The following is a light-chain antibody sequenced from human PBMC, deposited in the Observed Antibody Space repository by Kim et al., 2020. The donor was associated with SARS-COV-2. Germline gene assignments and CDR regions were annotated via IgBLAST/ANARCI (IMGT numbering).Light chain of an antibody. J-gene: IGKJ4*01. CDR1: QTISRD. V-gene: IGKV3-15*01. CDR3: QQYNDWPLT. CDR2: GVS. Sequence: VFPGEIATLSCRASQTISRDLAWYPQKPGQAPRLLLYGVSTRATGIPATFTGSGSGTEFTLTISSLQSEDFALYYCQQYNDWPLTFGGGTKVDIK.